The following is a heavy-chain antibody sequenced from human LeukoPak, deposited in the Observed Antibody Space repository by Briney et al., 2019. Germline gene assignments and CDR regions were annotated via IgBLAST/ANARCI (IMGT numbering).Heavy chain of an antibody. CDR3: ARQLRGGLYGPSFDDY. CDR1: GGSMSSSNYG. CDR2: IYYSGST. D-gene: IGHD2/OR15-2a*01. Sequence: SESLSLTCTVSGGSMSSSNYGGWIRQPPGKGLEWIASIYYSGSTYYKPSLTSRVTMSVDPSKNPLSLKLSSLTAADTAVSYCARQLRGGLYGPSFDDYWGQGTLVTVSS. J-gene: IGHJ4*02. V-gene: IGHV4-39*01.